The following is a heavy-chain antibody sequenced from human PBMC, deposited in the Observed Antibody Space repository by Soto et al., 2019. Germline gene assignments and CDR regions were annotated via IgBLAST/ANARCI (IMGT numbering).Heavy chain of an antibody. Sequence: SVKVSCKASGGTFSTFGISWVRQAPGQGLEWMGGIIPFFGTARYSQKFEDRITITADESTNTVYMDLRSLTSEDTAIYYCAKSAPMDAGDKYYYDFWGQGALVAVSS. CDR3: AKSAPMDAGDKYYYDF. J-gene: IGHJ4*02. CDR1: GGTFSTFG. CDR2: IIPFFGTA. V-gene: IGHV1-69*13. D-gene: IGHD4-17*01.